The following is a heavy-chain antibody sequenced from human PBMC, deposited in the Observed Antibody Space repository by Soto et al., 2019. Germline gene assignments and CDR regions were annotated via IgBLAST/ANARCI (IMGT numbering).Heavy chain of an antibody. D-gene: IGHD3-3*01. V-gene: IGHV3-11*05. Sequence: GSLRLSCAASGFTFSDYYMSWIRQAPGKGLEWVSYISSSSSYTNYADSVKGRFTISRDNAKNSLYLQMNSLRAEDTAVYYCARALVLGWFHLDYWGQGTLVTVSS. CDR2: ISSSSSYT. CDR3: ARALVLGWFHLDY. CDR1: GFTFSDYY. J-gene: IGHJ4*02.